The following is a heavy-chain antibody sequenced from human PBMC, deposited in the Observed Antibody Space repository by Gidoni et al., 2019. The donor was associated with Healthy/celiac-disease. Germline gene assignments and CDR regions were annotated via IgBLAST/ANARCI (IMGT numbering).Heavy chain of an antibody. D-gene: IGHD6-13*01. CDR2: ISWNSGSI. J-gene: IGHJ4*02. V-gene: IGHV3-9*01. CDR1: GFTFDDYA. CDR3: AKDAGRDSSSWYDY. Sequence: DVQLVESGGGLVQPGRSLRLSCAASGFTFDDYAMHWVRQAPGKGLGWVSGISWNSGSIGYADSVKGRFTISRDNAKNSLYLQMNSLRAEDTALYYCAKDAGRDSSSWYDYWGQGTLVTVSS.